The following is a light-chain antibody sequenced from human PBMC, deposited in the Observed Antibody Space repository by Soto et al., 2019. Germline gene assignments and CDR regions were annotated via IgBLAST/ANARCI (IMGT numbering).Light chain of an antibody. CDR1: SSDVGGYNY. V-gene: IGLV2-14*01. Sequence: QSALTQPASVSGSPGQSITISCTGTSSDVGGYNYVSWYQQHPGKAPKLMIYEVSNRPSGVSNRFSGSKSGNTASLTISGLQAEDEADYYCSSYTSSSTPDVFGTGTQLPVL. CDR3: SSYTSSSTPDV. J-gene: IGLJ1*01. CDR2: EVS.